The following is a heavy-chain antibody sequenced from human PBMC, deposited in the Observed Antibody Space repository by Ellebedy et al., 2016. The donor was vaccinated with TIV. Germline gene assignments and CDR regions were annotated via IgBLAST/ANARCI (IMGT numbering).Heavy chain of an antibody. CDR3: ARHGVVAGFDY. Sequence: GESLKISCKGSGYSFTSYWIGWVRQMPGKGLEWMGIIYPGDSDTRYSPSFQGQVTISADNAISTAYLQWSSLKASDTAIYYCARHGVVAGFDYWGQGTLVTVSS. V-gene: IGHV5-51*01. CDR1: GYSFTSYW. D-gene: IGHD2-15*01. CDR2: IYPGDSDT. J-gene: IGHJ4*02.